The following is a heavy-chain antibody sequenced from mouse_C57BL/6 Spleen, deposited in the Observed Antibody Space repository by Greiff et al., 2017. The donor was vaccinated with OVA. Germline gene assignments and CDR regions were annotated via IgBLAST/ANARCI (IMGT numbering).Heavy chain of an antibody. CDR2: IYPRSGNT. D-gene: IGHD1-1*01. CDR1: GYTFTSYG. V-gene: IGHV1-81*01. Sequence: QVQLQQSGAELARPGASVKLSCKASGYTFTSYGISWVKQRTGQGLEWIGEIYPRSGNTYYNEKFKGKATLTADKSSSKAYMELRSLTSEDSAVYFCARGITTVVARGNFDDWGQGTTLTVSS. J-gene: IGHJ2*01. CDR3: ARGITTVVARGNFDD.